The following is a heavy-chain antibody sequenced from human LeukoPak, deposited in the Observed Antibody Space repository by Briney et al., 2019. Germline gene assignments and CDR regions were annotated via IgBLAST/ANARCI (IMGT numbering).Heavy chain of an antibody. CDR3: ARQPTTTTVYNWFDP. J-gene: IGHJ5*02. V-gene: IGHV4-38-2*01. D-gene: IGHD4-17*01. Sequence: SETLSLTCAVSGYSISSGYYWGWIRQLPGEGLEWIGSIYHSGSTYYNPSLKSRVTISVDTSKNQFSLKLSSVTAADTAVYYCARQPTTTTVYNWFDPWGQGTLVTVSS. CDR1: GYSISSGYY. CDR2: IYHSGST.